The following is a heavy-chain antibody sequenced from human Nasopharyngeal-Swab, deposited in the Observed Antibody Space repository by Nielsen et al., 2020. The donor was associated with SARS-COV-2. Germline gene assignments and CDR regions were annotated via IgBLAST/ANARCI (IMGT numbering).Heavy chain of an antibody. CDR2: IYYSGST. D-gene: IGHD6-13*01. CDR1: GCSISSYY. CDR3: ARVRIAAAGIGWFDP. V-gene: IGHV4-59*01. J-gene: IGHJ5*02. Sequence: GSLRLSCTVSGCSISSYYWSWIRQPPGKGLEWIGYIYYSGSTNYNPSLKSRVTISVDTSKNQFSLKLSSVTAADTAVYYCARVRIAAAGIGWFDPWGQGTLVTVSS.